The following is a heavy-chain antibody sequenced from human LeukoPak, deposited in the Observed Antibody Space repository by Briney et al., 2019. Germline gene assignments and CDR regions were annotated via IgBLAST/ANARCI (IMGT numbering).Heavy chain of an antibody. V-gene: IGHV5-51*01. CDR3: ARQGGDLYYYYYGMDV. D-gene: IGHD2-21*01. CDR2: IYPGDSDT. J-gene: IGHJ6*02. Sequence: GETLKISCKGSGYSFTSYWIGWVRQMPGKGLEWMGIIYPGDSDTRYSPSFQGQVTISADKSISTAYLQWSSLKASDTAMYYCARQGGDLYYYYYGMDVWGQGTTVTVSS. CDR1: GYSFTSYW.